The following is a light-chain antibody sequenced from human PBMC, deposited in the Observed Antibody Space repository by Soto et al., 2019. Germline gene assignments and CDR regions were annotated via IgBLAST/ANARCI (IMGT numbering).Light chain of an antibody. CDR2: GAS. CDR1: ESLNRGS. CDR3: QQYARSPWT. J-gene: IGKJ1*01. V-gene: IGKV3-20*01. Sequence: EIVLTQSPGTMSLSPGERATLSCRASESLNRGSLAWYQQKPGQPPRLLIYGASNRATGIPDRFSGSGSGTEFTLTISRLEPEDFAVYWCQQYARSPWTFGQGTKVDIK.